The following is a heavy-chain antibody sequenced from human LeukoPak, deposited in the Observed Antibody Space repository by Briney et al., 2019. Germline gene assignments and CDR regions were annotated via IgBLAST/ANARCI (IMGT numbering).Heavy chain of an antibody. CDR3: AKVSGGYQTFGAFDI. V-gene: IGHV3-74*03. Sequence: QPGGSLRLSCAASGFNFNIYWMHWVRQAPGKGLVWVSHISSDGNTITYADSVKGRFTISRDNSKNTLYLQMNSLRAAGTAVYYCAKVSGGYQTFGAFDIWGQGTMVTVSS. CDR2: ISSDGNTI. D-gene: IGHD1-26*01. J-gene: IGHJ3*02. CDR1: GFNFNIYW.